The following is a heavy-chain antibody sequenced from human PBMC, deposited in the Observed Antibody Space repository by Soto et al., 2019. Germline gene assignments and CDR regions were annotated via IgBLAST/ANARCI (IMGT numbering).Heavy chain of an antibody. CDR3: TGQIASGH. J-gene: IGHJ4*02. CDR1: GFTFSNSG. CDR2: ISSDGNTQ. Sequence: QVQLVESGGGVVQPGRSLRLSCAASGFTFSNSGMHWVRQAPGKGLEWVAVISSDGNTQFYADSVKGRFSISRDNSKNTMYLDMSSLRADDAAVYYCTGQIASGHWGQGTLVTVSS. V-gene: IGHV3-30*03. D-gene: IGHD2-8*02.